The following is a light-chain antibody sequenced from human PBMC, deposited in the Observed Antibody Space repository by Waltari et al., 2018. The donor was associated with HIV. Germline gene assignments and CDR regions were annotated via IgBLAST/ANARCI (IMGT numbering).Light chain of an antibody. CDR3: SSYAGTNRL. CDR2: EDN. J-gene: IGLJ2*01. V-gene: IGLV2-8*01. CDR1: SSDVGGYKY. Sequence: QSALTQPPSASGSPGQSVTISCTRISSDVGGYKYVSWYQHHPGKAPKLMIYEDNRRPSGVPDRFSGSKSGNTASLTVSGLQADDEADYYCSSYAGTNRLFGGGTKLTVL.